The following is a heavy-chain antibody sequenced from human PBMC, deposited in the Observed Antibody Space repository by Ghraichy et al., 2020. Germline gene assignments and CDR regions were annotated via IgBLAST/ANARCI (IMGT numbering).Heavy chain of an antibody. D-gene: IGHD2-15*01. CDR1: GFTFNRYH. CDR2: ISYDGDYK. V-gene: IGHV3-30*04. J-gene: IGHJ6*02. Sequence: GGSLRLSCAASGFTFNRYHIHWVRQAPGKGLEWVAVISYDGDYKYYADSVKGQFTISRDNSKNTLFLQMNSLRVEDTAVYSCARDIGGYYYYYGMDVWGQGTTVTVSS. CDR3: ARDIGGYYYYYGMDV.